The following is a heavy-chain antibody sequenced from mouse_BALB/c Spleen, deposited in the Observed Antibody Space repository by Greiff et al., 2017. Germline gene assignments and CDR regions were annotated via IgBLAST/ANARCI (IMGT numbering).Heavy chain of an antibody. CDR1: GYAFSSYW. CDR2: IYPGDGDT. D-gene: IGHD2-1*01. Sequence: QVQLKESGAELVRPGSSVKISCKASGYAFSSYWMNWVKQRPGQGLEWIGQIYPGDGDTNYNGKFKGKATLTADKSSSTAYMQLSSLTSEDSAVYFCARGSTAYFDYWGQGTTLTVSS. J-gene: IGHJ2*01. CDR3: ARGSTAYFDY. V-gene: IGHV1-80*01.